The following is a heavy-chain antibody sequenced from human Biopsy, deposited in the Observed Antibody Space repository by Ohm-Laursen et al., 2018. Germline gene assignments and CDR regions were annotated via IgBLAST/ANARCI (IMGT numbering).Heavy chain of an antibody. Sequence: SVEVSCKAPGGTFSNYGVNWVRQAPGQGLEWLGGNIPILGTGNYAQKFQDRVTVAADTSTSTATMELRSLQSDDTAVYYCATKLTGYFHHWGQGILVIVSS. J-gene: IGHJ1*01. CDR1: GGTFSNYG. V-gene: IGHV1-69*06. D-gene: IGHD3-9*01. CDR2: NIPILGTG. CDR3: ATKLTGYFHH.